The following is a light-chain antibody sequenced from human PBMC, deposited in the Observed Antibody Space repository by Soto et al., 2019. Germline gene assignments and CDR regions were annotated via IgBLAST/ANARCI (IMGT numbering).Light chain of an antibody. Sequence: QSALTQPASVYGSPTQSITISCTRTSSDIGGNNYVSWYQQHPGKAPKLMIYDVTNRPSGVSNRFSGSKSGNTASLTISGLQAEDEADYYCSSYTTSSTLFGGGTKLTVL. CDR1: SSDIGGNNY. J-gene: IGLJ2*01. CDR3: SSYTTSSTL. CDR2: DVT. V-gene: IGLV2-14*03.